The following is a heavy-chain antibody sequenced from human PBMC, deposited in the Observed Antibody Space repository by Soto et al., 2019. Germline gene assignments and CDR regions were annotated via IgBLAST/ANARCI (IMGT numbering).Heavy chain of an antibody. CDR1: GFTFSSYA. D-gene: IGHD6-19*01. Sequence: GGSLRLSCAASGFTFSSYAMSWVRQAPGKGLEWVSAISGSGGSTYYADSVKGRFTISRDNSKNTLYLQMNSLRAEDTAVYYCAKVRSSGWRTTRGQSLDYWGQGTLVTVSS. CDR2: ISGSGGST. J-gene: IGHJ4*02. V-gene: IGHV3-23*01. CDR3: AKVRSSGWRTTRGQSLDY.